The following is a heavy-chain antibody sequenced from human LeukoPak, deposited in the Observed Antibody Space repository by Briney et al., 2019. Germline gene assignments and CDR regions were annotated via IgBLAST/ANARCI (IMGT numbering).Heavy chain of an antibody. J-gene: IGHJ4*02. CDR2: IERDGSKK. CDR1: GFTSSSFW. CDR3: ATAPAAADSC. V-gene: IGHV3-7*01. D-gene: IGHD6-13*01. Sequence: PGGSLRLSCAASGFTSSSFWMTWVRQAPGKGLEWVANIERDGSKKTYVDSVKGRFTISRDNARNSLYLQMSSLRAEDTAVYYCATAPAAADSCWGQGTLVAVSS.